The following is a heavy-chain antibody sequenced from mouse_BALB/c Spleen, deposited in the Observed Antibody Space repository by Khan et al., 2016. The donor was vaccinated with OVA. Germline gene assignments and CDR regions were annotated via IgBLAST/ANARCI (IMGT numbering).Heavy chain of an antibody. CDR2: IWSDGST. D-gene: IGHD2-10*01. V-gene: IGHV2-6-1*01. Sequence: QVQLKESGPGLVAPSQSLSITCTISGFSLTNYGVHWVRQPPGKGLEWLVVIWSDGSTTYNSTLKSRLSISKDNSKSQVFLKMNSLKTDDTAIYYCARQPYYHYYIMAYWGQGISVTVSS. CDR1: GFSLTNYG. J-gene: IGHJ4*01. CDR3: ARQPYYHYYIMAY.